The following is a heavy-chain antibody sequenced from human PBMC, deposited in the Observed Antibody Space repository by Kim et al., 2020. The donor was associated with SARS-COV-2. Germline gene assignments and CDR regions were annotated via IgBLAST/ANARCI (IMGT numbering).Heavy chain of an antibody. CDR2: INPSGGST. Sequence: ASVKVSCKASGYTFTSYYMHWVRQAPGQGLEWMGIINPSGGSTSYAQKFQGRVTMTRDTSTSTVYMELSSLRSEDTAVYYCARDGPIVVVPPEGMDVWGQGTTVTVSS. D-gene: IGHD2-2*01. CDR1: GYTFTSYY. V-gene: IGHV1-46*01. CDR3: ARDGPIVVVPPEGMDV. J-gene: IGHJ6*02.